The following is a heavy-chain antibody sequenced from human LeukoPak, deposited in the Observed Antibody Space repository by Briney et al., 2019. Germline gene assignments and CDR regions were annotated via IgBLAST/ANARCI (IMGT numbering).Heavy chain of an antibody. CDR3: AKEVKDFWSGYYFDY. CDR2: ISGSGGST. CDR1: GFTFSSYA. D-gene: IGHD3-3*01. V-gene: IGHV3-23*01. J-gene: IGHJ4*02. Sequence: PGGSLRLSCAASGFTFSSYAMSWVRQAPGEGLEWVSAISGSGGSTYYADSVKGRFTISRDNSKNTLYLQMNSLRAEDTAVYYCAKEVKDFWSGYYFDYWGQGTLVTVSS.